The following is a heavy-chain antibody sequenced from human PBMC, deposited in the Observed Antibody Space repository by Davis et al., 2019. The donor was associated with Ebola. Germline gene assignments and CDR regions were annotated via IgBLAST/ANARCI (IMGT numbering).Heavy chain of an antibody. CDR3: ARGGRNYYDSSPLGLGMDV. Sequence: PSETLSLTCTVSGGSISSGGYYWSWIRQHPGKGLEWIGYIYYSGSTYYNPSLKSRVTISVDTSKNQFSLKLSSVTAADTAVYYCARGGRNYYDSSPLGLGMDVWGQGTTVTVSS. CDR1: GGSISSGGYY. V-gene: IGHV4-31*03. D-gene: IGHD3-22*01. J-gene: IGHJ6*02. CDR2: IYYSGST.